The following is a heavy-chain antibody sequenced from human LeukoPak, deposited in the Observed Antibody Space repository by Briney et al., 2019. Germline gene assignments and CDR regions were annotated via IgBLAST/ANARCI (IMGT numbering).Heavy chain of an antibody. V-gene: IGHV3-23*01. CDR3: ARDKLGYCSGGSCYPAAFDI. J-gene: IGHJ3*02. CDR1: GFTFSSYA. Sequence: GGSLRLSCAASGFTFSSYAMSWVRQAPGKGLEWVSAISGSGGSTYYADSVKGRFTISRDNAKNSLYLQMNSLRAEDTAVYYCARDKLGYCSGGSCYPAAFDIWGQGTMVTVSS. CDR2: ISGSGGST. D-gene: IGHD2-15*01.